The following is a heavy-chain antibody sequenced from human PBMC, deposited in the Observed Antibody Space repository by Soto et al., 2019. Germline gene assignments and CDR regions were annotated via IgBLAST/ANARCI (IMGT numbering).Heavy chain of an antibody. CDR2: IRYSGKT. Sequence: QVQLQESGPGLVEPSETLSLTCTVSGGSLTNYFWTWIRQSPGKGLEWIAYIRYSGKTDYNPSLKSRVTISLDTPKTQCSLKLPSVTAADTAMYYCARFKYTVVTPVDLWGQGTRVIVSS. CDR1: GGSLTNYF. V-gene: IGHV4-59*01. D-gene: IGHD2-21*02. J-gene: IGHJ3*01. CDR3: ARFKYTVVTPVDL.